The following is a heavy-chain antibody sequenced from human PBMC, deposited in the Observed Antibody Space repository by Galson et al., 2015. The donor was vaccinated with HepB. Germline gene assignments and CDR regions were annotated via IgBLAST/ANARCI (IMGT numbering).Heavy chain of an antibody. CDR3: ARGERTMVRGVMFSFENPDDAFDF. Sequence: SVKVSCKASGYTFTSYAMHWVRQAPGQRLEWMGWINAGNGNTKYSQKFQGRVTITRDTSASTAYMELSSLRSEDTAVYYCARGERTMVRGVMFSFENPDDAFDFWGQGTMVTVSS. V-gene: IGHV1-3*01. CDR1: GYTFTSYA. CDR2: INAGNGNT. D-gene: IGHD3-10*01. J-gene: IGHJ3*01.